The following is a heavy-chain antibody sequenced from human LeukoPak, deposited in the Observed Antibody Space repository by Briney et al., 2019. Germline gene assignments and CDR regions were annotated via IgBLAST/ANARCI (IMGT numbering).Heavy chain of an antibody. CDR2: IYYSGST. J-gene: IGHJ4*02. Sequence: SETLSLTCTVSGGSISSSSYYWGWIRQPPGKGLEWIGSIYYSGSTYYNPSLKSRVTISVDTSKNQFSLKLSSVTAADTAVYYCARETRRYCSDGSCYPDYWGQGTLVTVSS. V-gene: IGHV4-39*07. CDR3: ARETRRYCSDGSCYPDY. D-gene: IGHD2-15*01. CDR1: GGSISSSSYY.